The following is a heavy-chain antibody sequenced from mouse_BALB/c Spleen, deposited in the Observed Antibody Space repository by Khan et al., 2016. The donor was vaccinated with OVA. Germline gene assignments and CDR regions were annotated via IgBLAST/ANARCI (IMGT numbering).Heavy chain of an antibody. Sequence: QVQLQQSGAELVRPGASVNLSCKASGYTFTSYWMNWVKQRPGHGLEWIGRIDPSDSESHYNQIFREQATLTVDKSSTTAYMQLSSLKSEDSAVYYCARREKYGYDPSWFAYWGQGTLVTVSA. V-gene: IGHV1-61*01. CDR3: ARREKYGYDPSWFAY. CDR2: IDPSDSES. D-gene: IGHD2-2*01. J-gene: IGHJ3*01. CDR1: GYTFTSYW.